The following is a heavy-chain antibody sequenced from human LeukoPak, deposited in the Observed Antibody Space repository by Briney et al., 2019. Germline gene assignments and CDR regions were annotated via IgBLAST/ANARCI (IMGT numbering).Heavy chain of an antibody. Sequence: PGGSLRLSCAASGLTFSSYAMSWVRQAPGKGLEWVSAISGSGGSTYYADSVKGRFTISRDNSKNTLYLQTNSLRAEDTAVYYCAKDRGHYCRSSSCYPDAFDIWGQGTMVTVSS. D-gene: IGHD2-2*01. CDR3: AKDRGHYCRSSSCYPDAFDI. CDR1: GLTFSSYA. CDR2: ISGSGGST. V-gene: IGHV3-23*01. J-gene: IGHJ3*02.